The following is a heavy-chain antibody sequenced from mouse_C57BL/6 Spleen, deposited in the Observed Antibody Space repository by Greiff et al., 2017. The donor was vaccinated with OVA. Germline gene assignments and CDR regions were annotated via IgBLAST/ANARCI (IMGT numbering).Heavy chain of an antibody. D-gene: IGHD1-1*01. V-gene: IGHV1-82*01. CDR2: IYHGDGDT. CDR3: ARSLYYYGSIYFDY. CDR1: GYAFSSSW. J-gene: IGHJ2*01. Sequence: QVQLKQSGPELVKPGDSVKISCKASGYAFSSSWMNWVKQRPGKGLEWIGRIYHGDGDTNYNGKFKGKATLTADKSSSTAYIQLSILTSEDSAVYFYARSLYYYGSIYFDYWGQGTTLTVSS.